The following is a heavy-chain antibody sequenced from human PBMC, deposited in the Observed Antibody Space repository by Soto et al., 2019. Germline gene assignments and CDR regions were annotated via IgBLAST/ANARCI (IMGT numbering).Heavy chain of an antibody. D-gene: IGHD5-18*01. CDR1: GGSISSGGYS. V-gene: IGHV4-30-2*01. Sequence: SETLSLTCTVSGGSISSGGYSWSWIRQPPGKGLEWIGYIYHSGRTYYNPSLKSRVTIFVDTSKNHFSLKLSSVTAADTAVYYCARGGYSYGYGTHYYYGMDVWGQGTTVTVSS. CDR2: IYHSGRT. CDR3: ARGGYSYGYGTHYYYGMDV. J-gene: IGHJ6*01.